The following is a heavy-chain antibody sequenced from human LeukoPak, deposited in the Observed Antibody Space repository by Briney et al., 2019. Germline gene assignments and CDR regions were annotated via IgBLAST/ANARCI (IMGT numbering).Heavy chain of an antibody. CDR1: GGTFSSYA. J-gene: IGHJ2*01. D-gene: IGHD6-19*01. V-gene: IGHV1-69*13. CDR2: IIPIFGTA. CDR3: ASSPPFIAVAGGDYWYFDL. Sequence: SVKVSCKASGGTFSSYAISWVRQAPGQGLEWMGGIIPIFGTANYAQKFQDRVTITADESTSTAYMELSSLRSEDTAVYYCASSPPFIAVAGGDYWYFDLWGRGTLVTVSS.